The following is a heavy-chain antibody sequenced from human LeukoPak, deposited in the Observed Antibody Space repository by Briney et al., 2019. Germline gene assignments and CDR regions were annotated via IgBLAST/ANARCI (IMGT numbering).Heavy chain of an antibody. CDR3: AKDRTTPQRLPLDY. Sequence: GGSLRLSCAASGFTFSSYGMSWVRQAPGKGLEWVAVISYDGSNKYYADSVKGRFTISRDNSKNALYLQMNSLRAEDTAVYYCAKDRTTPQRLPLDYWGQGTLVTVSS. J-gene: IGHJ4*02. V-gene: IGHV3-30*18. CDR1: GFTFSSYG. CDR2: ISYDGSNK. D-gene: IGHD6-25*01.